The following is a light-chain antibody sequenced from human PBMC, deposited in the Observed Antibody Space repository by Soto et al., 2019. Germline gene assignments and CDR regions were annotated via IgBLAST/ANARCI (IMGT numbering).Light chain of an antibody. CDR1: SSNIGSNT. J-gene: IGLJ1*01. CDR2: SNY. V-gene: IGLV1-44*01. Sequence: QSVLTQPPSASGTPGQGVTISCSGSSSNIGSNTVNGYQHLPGTAPKLLIFSNYQRPSGVPDRFSGSKSGTSASLAITGLQAEDEGDYYCQSYDSSLSVSYVFGTGTKLTVL. CDR3: QSYDSSLSVSYV.